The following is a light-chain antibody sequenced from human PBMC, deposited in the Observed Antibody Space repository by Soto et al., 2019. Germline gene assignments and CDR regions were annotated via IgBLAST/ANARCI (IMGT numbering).Light chain of an antibody. CDR1: QPVSDK. J-gene: IGKJ5*01. CDR2: GAS. V-gene: IGKV3-20*01. Sequence: EVVMTQSPANLSLSPGAGATLSCWASQPVSDKLAWYQQKPGQAPRLLISGASRRATGIPDRFSGAGSGTDFTLTISRLEPEDFALYYCQQHDILPITFGQGTRLEI. CDR3: QQHDILPIT.